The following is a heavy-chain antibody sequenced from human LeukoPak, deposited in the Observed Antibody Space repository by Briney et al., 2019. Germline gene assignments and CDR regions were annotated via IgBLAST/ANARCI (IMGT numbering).Heavy chain of an antibody. V-gene: IGHV4-59*01. CDR3: ARGVPTPQYYDFWSGYPETYNWFDP. Sequence: SETLSLTCTVSGGSISSYYWSWIRQPPGKGLEWIGYIYYSGSTNYNPSLKSRVTISVDTSKNQFSLKLSSVTAADTAVYYCARGVPTPQYYDFWSGYPETYNWFDPWGQGTLVTVSS. CDR1: GGSISSYY. CDR2: IYYSGST. D-gene: IGHD3-3*01. J-gene: IGHJ5*02.